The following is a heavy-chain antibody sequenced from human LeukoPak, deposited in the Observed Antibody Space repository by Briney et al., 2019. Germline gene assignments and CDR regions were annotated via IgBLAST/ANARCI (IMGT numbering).Heavy chain of an antibody. D-gene: IGHD4-11*01. Sequence: SATLSLTCTVSGGSISSGSYYWGWIRQPPGKGLEWIGSIYYSGSTYYNPSLKSRVTISVDTSKNQFSLKLSSVTAADTAMYYCARDRPAYSRVFDYWGQGTLVTVSS. V-gene: IGHV4-39*07. CDR3: ARDRPAYSRVFDY. CDR2: IYYSGST. CDR1: GGSISSGSYY. J-gene: IGHJ4*02.